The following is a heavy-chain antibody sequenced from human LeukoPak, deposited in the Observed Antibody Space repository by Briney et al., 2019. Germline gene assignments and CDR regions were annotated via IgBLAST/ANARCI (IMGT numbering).Heavy chain of an antibody. J-gene: IGHJ4*02. V-gene: IGHV1-69*05. CDR1: GYTFTGYY. D-gene: IGHD3-10*01. CDR2: IISIFGTA. Sequence: SVKVSCKASGYTFTGYYMHWVRQAPGQGLEWMGRIISIFGTANYAQKFQGRVTITTDESTSTAYMELSSLRSEDTAVYYCARVHRYGSGSYYLDYWGQGTLVTVSS. CDR3: ARVHRYGSGSYYLDY.